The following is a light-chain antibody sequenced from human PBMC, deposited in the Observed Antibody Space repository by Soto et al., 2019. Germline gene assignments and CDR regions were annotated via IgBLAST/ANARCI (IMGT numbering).Light chain of an antibody. CDR1: TGAVTSNYY. Sequence: QAVVTQEPSLTVSPGGTVTLTCASNTGAVTSNYYPNWFQQKPGQTPRSLIYSTNNRYPWTPARFSGSLLGGKAGLTLSGVQPEDEAEYYCLLYYGGAGVFGTGTKVTVL. CDR2: STN. J-gene: IGLJ1*01. CDR3: LLYYGGAGV. V-gene: IGLV7-43*01.